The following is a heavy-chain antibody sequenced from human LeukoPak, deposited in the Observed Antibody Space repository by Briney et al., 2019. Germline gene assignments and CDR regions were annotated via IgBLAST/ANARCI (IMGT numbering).Heavy chain of an antibody. D-gene: IGHD4-11*01. V-gene: IGHV3-7*01. CDR2: IKEDGSEK. J-gene: IGHJ6*02. CDR1: GFTFRTYW. CDR3: ARAPHYSNYGPYYYGMDV. Sequence: PGGSLRLSCAASGFTFRTYWMTWVRQAPGKGLEWVANIKEDGSEKSYVDSVKGRFTISRDNAKNSLYLQMNSLRAEDTAVYYCARAPHYSNYGPYYYGMDVWGQGTTVTVSS.